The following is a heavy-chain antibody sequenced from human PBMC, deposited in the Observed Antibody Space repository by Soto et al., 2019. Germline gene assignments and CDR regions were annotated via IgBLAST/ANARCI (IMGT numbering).Heavy chain of an antibody. J-gene: IGHJ5*02. V-gene: IGHV4-31*03. CDR1: GGSISSGGYY. Sequence: TLSLTCTVSGGSISSGGYYWSCIRQHPGKGLEWIGYIYYSGSTYYNPSLKSRVTISVDTSKNQLSLKLRSVTAADTAVYYCATVAYYDFWSGNWGYNWFNPLRQRTLVTACS. CDR2: IYYSGST. CDR3: ATVAYYDFWSGNWGYNWFNP. D-gene: IGHD3-3*01.